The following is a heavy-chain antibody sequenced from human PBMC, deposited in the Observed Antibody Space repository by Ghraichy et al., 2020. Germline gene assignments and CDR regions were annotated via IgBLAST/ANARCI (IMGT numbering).Heavy chain of an antibody. V-gene: IGHV3-7*01. J-gene: IGHJ4*02. CDR2: IKQDGSEK. CDR3: ARDGTGDFYY. Sequence: GGSLRLSCAASGFTFSSHWMSWVRQAPGKGLEWVANIKQDGSEKYYVDSVKGRFTISRDNAKNSLYLQMNGLRAEDTAVYYCARDGTGDFYYWGQRTVVTVSS. D-gene: IGHD3/OR15-3a*01. CDR1: GFTFSSHW.